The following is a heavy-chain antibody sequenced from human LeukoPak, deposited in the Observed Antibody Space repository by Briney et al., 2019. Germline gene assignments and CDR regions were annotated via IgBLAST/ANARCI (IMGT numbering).Heavy chain of an antibody. J-gene: IGHJ5*02. V-gene: IGHV3-30*18. CDR1: GFTFSSYG. CDR2: ISYDGSNK. D-gene: IGHD2-2*01. CDR3: AKDGGYCSSTSCSWLFDP. Sequence: GGSLRLSCAASGFTFSSYGMHWVRQAPGKGLEWVAVISYDGSNKYYADSVKGRFTISRDNSKNTLYLQMNSLRAEDTAVYYCAKDGGYCSSTSCSWLFDPWGQGTLVAVSS.